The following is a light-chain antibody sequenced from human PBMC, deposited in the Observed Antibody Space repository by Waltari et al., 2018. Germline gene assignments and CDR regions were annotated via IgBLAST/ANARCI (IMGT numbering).Light chain of an antibody. J-gene: IGKJ1*01. CDR3: QHYVRLPAT. CDR2: GAS. Sequence: EIVLRQSPGTLSLCPGDRATLSCRASQSVSRTLTWYQQKPGQAPKLLIYGASIRATGIPDRFTGSGSGTDFSLTISSLEPEDFAIYFCQHYVRLPATFGQGTKVEIK. CDR1: QSVSRT. V-gene: IGKV3-20*01.